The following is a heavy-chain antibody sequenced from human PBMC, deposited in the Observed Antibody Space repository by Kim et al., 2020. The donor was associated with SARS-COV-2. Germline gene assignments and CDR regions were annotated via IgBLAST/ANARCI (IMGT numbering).Heavy chain of an antibody. D-gene: IGHD2-21*01. J-gene: IGHJ4*02. V-gene: IGHV3-21*01. Sequence: FYADSGRGRFTISTDNAKNSLYLQMNSLRAEDTAVYYCARDLGYSFDYWGQGSLVTVSS. CDR3: ARDLGYSFDY.